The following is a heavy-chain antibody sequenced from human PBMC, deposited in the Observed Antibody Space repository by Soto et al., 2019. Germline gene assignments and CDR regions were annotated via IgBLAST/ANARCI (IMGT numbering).Heavy chain of an antibody. J-gene: IGHJ6*02. CDR2: ISYDGSNK. CDR3: AKEGSSSWYNYYYGMDV. Sequence: PGGSLRLSCAASGFTFSSYGMHWVRQAPGKGLEWVAVISYDGSNKYYADSVKGRFTISRDNSKNTLYLQMNSLRAEDTAVYYCAKEGSSSWYNYYYGMDVWGQGTTVTVSS. D-gene: IGHD6-13*01. CDR1: GFTFSSYG. V-gene: IGHV3-30*18.